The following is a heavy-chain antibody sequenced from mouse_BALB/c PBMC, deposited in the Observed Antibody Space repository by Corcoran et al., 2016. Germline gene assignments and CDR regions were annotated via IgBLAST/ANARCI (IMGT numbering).Heavy chain of an antibody. Sequence: EVQLQQSGAELVKPGASVKLSCTASGFNIKDTYMHWVKQRPEQGLEWIGRIDPANGNTKYDPKFQGKATITADTSSNTAYLQLSSLTSEDTAVYYCASSITPVALDSWGQGTTLTVSS. CDR1: GFNIKDTY. D-gene: IGHD1-1*01. V-gene: IGHV14-3*02. J-gene: IGHJ2*01. CDR2: IDPANGNT. CDR3: ASSITPVALDS.